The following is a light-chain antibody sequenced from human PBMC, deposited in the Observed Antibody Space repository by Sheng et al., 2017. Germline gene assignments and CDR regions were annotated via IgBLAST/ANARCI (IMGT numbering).Light chain of an antibody. CDR1: SSDVGSYNL. Sequence: QSALTQPASVSGSPGQSLTISCTGTSSDVGSYNLVSWYQLHPGKAPKLIIYDVTERPSGVSTRFSGSKSGNTAALTISGLQAEDEADYFCCSHAGSYTLVFGGGTRLTVL. CDR2: DVT. CDR3: CSHAGSYTLV. V-gene: IGLV2-23*02. J-gene: IGLJ2*01.